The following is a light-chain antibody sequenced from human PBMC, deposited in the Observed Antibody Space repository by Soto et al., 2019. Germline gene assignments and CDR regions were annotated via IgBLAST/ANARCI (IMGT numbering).Light chain of an antibody. J-gene: IGLJ2*01. CDR1: SSDVGAYKY. Sequence: QSALTQPASVSGSPGQWITISCTGTSSDVGAYKYVSWYQHHTGKAPKLLIYDINDRPSGVSLRFSGSKSGNAASLAISGLQTEDEAVYYCSSKTGYSTRLVFGGGTKLTVL. CDR2: DIN. CDR3: SSKTGYSTRLV. V-gene: IGLV2-14*03.